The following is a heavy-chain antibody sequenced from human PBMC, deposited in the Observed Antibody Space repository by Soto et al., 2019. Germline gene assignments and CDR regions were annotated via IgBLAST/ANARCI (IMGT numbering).Heavy chain of an antibody. CDR2: ISYDGSNK. CDR1: GFTFSSSG. CDR3: ARGVSYSSSPGPLVNCYCGMDV. J-gene: IGHJ6*02. D-gene: IGHD6-6*01. V-gene: IGHV3-33*01. Sequence: PGGSLRLSCAASGFTFSSSGMHWVRQAPGKGLEWVAGISYDGSNKYYADSVKGRFTISRDNSKNTLYLQMNSLRAEDTAAYYCARGVSYSSSPGPLVNCYCGMDVWGQGTTVTASS.